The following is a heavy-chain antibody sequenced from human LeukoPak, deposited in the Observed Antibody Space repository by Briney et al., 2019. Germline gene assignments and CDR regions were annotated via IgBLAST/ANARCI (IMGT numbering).Heavy chain of an antibody. V-gene: IGHV3-23*01. CDR1: GFIFSDQN. Sequence: PGGSLRLSCAASGFIFSDQNMNWVRQAPGKGLEWVSAISSSGGSTYYADSVKGRFTISRDNSKNTLYLQMNSLRAEDTAVYYCAKASNYGSGSYYPRGVDYWGQGTLVTVSS. CDR3: AKASNYGSGSYYPRGVDY. D-gene: IGHD3-10*01. J-gene: IGHJ4*02. CDR2: ISSSGGST.